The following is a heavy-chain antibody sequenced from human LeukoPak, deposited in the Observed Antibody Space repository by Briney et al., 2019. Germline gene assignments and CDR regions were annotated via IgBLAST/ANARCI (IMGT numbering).Heavy chain of an antibody. CDR2: IYIGGST. J-gene: IGHJ4*02. CDR3: NYDFWSGNDY. Sequence: PGGSLRLSCAASGFTVSSNYMSWVRQAPGKGLEWVSVIYIGGSTYYADSVKGRFTISRDNSKNTLYLQMNSLRAEDTAVYYCNYDFWSGNDYWGQGTLVTVSS. D-gene: IGHD3-3*01. V-gene: IGHV3-53*01. CDR1: GFTVSSNY.